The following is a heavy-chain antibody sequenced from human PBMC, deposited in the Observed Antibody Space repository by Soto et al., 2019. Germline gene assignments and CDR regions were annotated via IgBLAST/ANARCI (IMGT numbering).Heavy chain of an antibody. CDR1: GFIFKMYW. CDR2: IYNDGTYS. J-gene: IGHJ4*02. Sequence: GGSLRLSCAASGFIFKMYWMHWVRQSPGKGLVWISRIYNDGTYSDYADSVRGRLPISRDNVNDTLYLQMNNLRAEDSGLYYCTRGPRPISTGTGAYWGQGTQVTVSS. CDR3: TRGPRPISTGTGAY. D-gene: IGHD3-10*01. V-gene: IGHV3-74*01.